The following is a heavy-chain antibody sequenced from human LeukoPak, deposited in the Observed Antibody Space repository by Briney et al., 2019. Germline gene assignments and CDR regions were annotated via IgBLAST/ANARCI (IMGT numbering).Heavy chain of an antibody. CDR1: GGSISSYY. D-gene: IGHD6-13*01. Sequence: SETLSLTCTVSGGSISSYYWSWIRQPPGKGLEWIGYIYYSGSTNYNPSLKSRVTISVDTSRNQFSLKLSSVTAADTAVYYCARYGGYSSSYYYYYMDVWGKGTTVTVSS. J-gene: IGHJ6*03. CDR3: ARYGGYSSSYYYYYMDV. V-gene: IGHV4-59*01. CDR2: IYYSGST.